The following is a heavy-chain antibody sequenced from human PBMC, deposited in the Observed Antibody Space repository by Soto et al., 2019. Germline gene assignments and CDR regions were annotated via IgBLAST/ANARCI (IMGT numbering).Heavy chain of an antibody. CDR2: FDPEDGET. CDR1: GYTLTELS. CDR3: ATLNKDKYCSGGSCYSEASYYYYMDV. D-gene: IGHD2-15*01. J-gene: IGHJ6*03. Sequence: ASVKVSCKVSGYTLTELSMHWVRQAPGKGLEWMGGFDPEDGETIYAQKFQGRVTMTEDTSTDTAYMELSSLRSEDTAVYYCATLNKDKYCSGGSCYSEASYYYYMDVWGKGTKVTVSS. V-gene: IGHV1-24*01.